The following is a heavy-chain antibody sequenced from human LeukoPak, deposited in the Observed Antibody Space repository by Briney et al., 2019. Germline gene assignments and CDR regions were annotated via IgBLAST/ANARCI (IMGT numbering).Heavy chain of an antibody. CDR1: GFTFSSYG. Sequence: PGGSLRLSCAASGFTFSSYGMHWVRQAPGKGLEWVAFIRYDGSNKYYADSVKGRFTISRDNSKNTLYLHMNSLRAEDTAVYYCAKDRMMLDYWGQGTLVTVSS. D-gene: IGHD3-10*02. V-gene: IGHV3-30*02. CDR2: IRYDGSNK. J-gene: IGHJ4*02. CDR3: AKDRMMLDY.